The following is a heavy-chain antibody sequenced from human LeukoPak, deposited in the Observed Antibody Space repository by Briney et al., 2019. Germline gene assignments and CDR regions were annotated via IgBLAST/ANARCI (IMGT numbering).Heavy chain of an antibody. CDR3: ARGLAAAANPFRFDY. D-gene: IGHD6-13*01. Sequence: GGSLRLSCAASGFTFSSYSMNWVRQAPGKGLEWISYISSSSSTIYYADSVKGRFTISRDNAKNSLYLQMTSLRAEDTAVYYCARGLAAAANPFRFDYWGQGTLVTVSS. CDR1: GFTFSSYS. V-gene: IGHV3-48*01. J-gene: IGHJ4*02. CDR2: ISSSSSTI.